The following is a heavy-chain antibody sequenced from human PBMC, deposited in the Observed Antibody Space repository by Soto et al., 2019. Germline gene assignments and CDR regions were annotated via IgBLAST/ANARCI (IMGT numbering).Heavy chain of an antibody. CDR1: GGSFSGHY. J-gene: IGHJ4*02. V-gene: IGHV4-34*12. D-gene: IGHD3-22*01. CDR2: IMHSGST. CDR3: ARGGGGYYPYYFDY. Sequence: PSETLSLTCAVYGGSFSGHYWSWIRQPPGKGLEWIGEIMHSGSTNYNPSLKSRVTISVDTSKNQFPLKLSSVTAADTAVYFCARGGGGYYPYYFDYWGQGRLVTVSS.